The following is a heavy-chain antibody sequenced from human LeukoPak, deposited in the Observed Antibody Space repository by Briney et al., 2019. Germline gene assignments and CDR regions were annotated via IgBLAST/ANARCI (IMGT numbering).Heavy chain of an antibody. CDR2: IYSGGST. CDR1: GFTVSSNY. V-gene: IGHV3-66*02. CDR3: ARGTTVTHSFDY. J-gene: IGHJ4*02. Sequence: GGSLRLSCAASGFTVSSNYMSWVRQAPGKGLEWVSVIYSGGSTYYADSVKGRFTISRDNSKNTLYLQMNSLRAEDTAVYHCARGTTVTHSFDYWGRGTLVTVSS. D-gene: IGHD4-17*01.